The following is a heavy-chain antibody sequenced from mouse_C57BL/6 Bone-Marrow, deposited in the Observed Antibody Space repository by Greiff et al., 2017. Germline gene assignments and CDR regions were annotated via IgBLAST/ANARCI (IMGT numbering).Heavy chain of an antibody. CDR3: ARGNEYDYSSDY. CDR2: IKPNYGTT. J-gene: IGHJ4*01. Sequence: EVQLQQSGPELVKPGASVKISCKASGYSFTDYNMNWVKQSNGTSLEWIGVIKPNYGTTSYKQKFKGKATLTVDQYSSTVYMQTNSLTSEDSAVYYCARGNEYDYSSDYWGQGTSVTVAS. D-gene: IGHD5-1*01. CDR1: GYSFTDYN. V-gene: IGHV1-39*01.